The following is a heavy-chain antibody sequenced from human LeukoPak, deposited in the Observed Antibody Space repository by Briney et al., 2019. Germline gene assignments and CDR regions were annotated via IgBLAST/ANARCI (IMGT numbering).Heavy chain of an antibody. J-gene: IGHJ4*02. CDR2: ISGSVGST. D-gene: IGHD2-2*01. V-gene: IGHV3-23*01. CDR3: AKDGIWDCSSTSCLLDY. Sequence: GGSLRLSCAASGFTFSSYAMSWVRQAPGEGQEWVSAISGSVGSTYYADSVKGRFTISRDNSKNTLYLQMNSLSAEDTAVYYCAKDGIWDCSSTSCLLDYWGQGTLVTVSS. CDR1: GFTFSSYA.